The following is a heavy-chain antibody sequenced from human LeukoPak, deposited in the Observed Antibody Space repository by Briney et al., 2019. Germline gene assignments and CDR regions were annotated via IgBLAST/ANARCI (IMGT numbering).Heavy chain of an antibody. Sequence: GGSLRLSCAASGFDFSGYTMTWVRQAPGRGLEWLSAITSSRVDIYYADSAKGRFTISRDNAKNSLYLQINSLRAEDTAVYYCTRVNGDSVDADYYYYMDVWGKGTTVTVSS. CDR3: TRVNGDSVDADYYYYMDV. CDR2: ITSSRVDI. CDR1: GFDFSGYT. V-gene: IGHV3-21*01. D-gene: IGHD2-21*02. J-gene: IGHJ6*03.